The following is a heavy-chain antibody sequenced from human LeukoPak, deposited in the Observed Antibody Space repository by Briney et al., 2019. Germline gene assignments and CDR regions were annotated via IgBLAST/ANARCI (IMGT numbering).Heavy chain of an antibody. J-gene: IGHJ4*02. V-gene: IGHV4-59*01. D-gene: IGHD4-23*01. CDR3: ARAYGAKHSCDY. CDR1: GGSTSSYY. Sequence: SETLSLTCTVSGGSTSSYYWSWIRQPPGKGLEWIGNIYYSGSTNYNPSLKSRVTMSVDTSKNQFSLKLRSVTAADTAVYYCARAYGAKHSCDYWGQGTLVTVSS. CDR2: IYYSGST.